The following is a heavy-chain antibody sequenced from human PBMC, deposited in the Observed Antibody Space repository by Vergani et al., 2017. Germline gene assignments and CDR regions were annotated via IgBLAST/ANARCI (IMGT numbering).Heavy chain of an antibody. CDR1: GYSITSGFY. D-gene: IGHD1-26*01. CDR3: ASSYVRYYYYYMDV. J-gene: IGHJ6*03. V-gene: IGHV4-38-2*01. CDR2: VSHSGST. Sequence: QVQLQESGPGLVKPSETLSLTCSVSGYSITSGFYWAWIRQPPGKGLEWIVSVSHSGSTFYNSSLRSRVTITLDTSRNQFSLKLSSVTAADTAVYYCASSYVRYYYYYMDVWGKGTTVTVSS.